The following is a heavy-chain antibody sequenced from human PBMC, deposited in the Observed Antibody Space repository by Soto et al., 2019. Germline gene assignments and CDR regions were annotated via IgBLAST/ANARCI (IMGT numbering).Heavy chain of an antibody. J-gene: IGHJ4*02. V-gene: IGHV4-59*08. CDR2: IYYSGST. CDR3: ARHNYGSGSTYFDY. D-gene: IGHD3-10*01. CDR1: GGSISSYY. Sequence: SETLSLTCTVSGGSISSYYWSWIRQPPGKGLEWIGYIYYSGSTNYNPSLKSRVTISVDTSKNQFSLKLNSMTAADTAVYYCARHNYGSGSTYFDYWGQGTLVTRLL.